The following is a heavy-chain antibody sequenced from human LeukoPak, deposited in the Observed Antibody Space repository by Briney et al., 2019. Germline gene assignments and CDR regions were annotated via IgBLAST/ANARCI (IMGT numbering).Heavy chain of an antibody. CDR3: ARVVAAAGTRWFDP. J-gene: IGHJ5*02. D-gene: IGHD6-13*01. Sequence: SETLSLTCTVSGGSISSYHWSWIRQPPGKGLEWIGYIYYSGSTNYNPSLKSRVTISVDTSKNQFSLKLSSVTAADTAVYYCARVVAAAGTRWFDPWGQGTLVTVSS. CDR1: GGSISSYH. CDR2: IYYSGST. V-gene: IGHV4-59*01.